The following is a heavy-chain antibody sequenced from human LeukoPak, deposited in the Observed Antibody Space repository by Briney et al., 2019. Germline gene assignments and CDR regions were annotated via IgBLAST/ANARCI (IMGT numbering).Heavy chain of an antibody. V-gene: IGHV3-20*04. CDR2: INWNGGST. Sequence: PGGSLRLSCAASGFTFDDYGMSWVRQAPGKGLEWVSGINWNGGSTGYADSVKGRFTISRDNAKNSLYLQMNSLRAEDTASYYCARGLYYYDSSGYYYLGYWGQGTLVTVSS. CDR3: ARGLYYYDSSGYYYLGY. CDR1: GFTFDDYG. D-gene: IGHD3-22*01. J-gene: IGHJ4*02.